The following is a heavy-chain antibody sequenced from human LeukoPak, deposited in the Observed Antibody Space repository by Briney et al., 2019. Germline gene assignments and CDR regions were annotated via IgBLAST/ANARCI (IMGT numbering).Heavy chain of an antibody. CDR3: ARSGGGETPPYDAFDI. CDR2: ISYDGSNK. V-gene: IGHV3-30*04. Sequence: GGSLRLSCAASGFTFSSYAMHWVRQAPGKGLEWVAVISYDGSNKYYSDSVKGRFTISRDNSKNTLYLQMNSLRAEDTAVYYCARSGGGETPPYDAFDIWGQGTMVTVSS. CDR1: GFTFSSYA. J-gene: IGHJ3*02. D-gene: IGHD3-16*01.